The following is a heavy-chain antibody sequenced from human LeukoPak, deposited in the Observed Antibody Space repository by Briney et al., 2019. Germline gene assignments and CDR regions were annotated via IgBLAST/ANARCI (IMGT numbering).Heavy chain of an antibody. J-gene: IGHJ4*02. D-gene: IGHD6-13*01. Sequence: ASVKVSCKASGYTFTSYDINWVRQATGQGLEWMGWMNPNSGSRGYAQKFQGRVTMTRNTSISTAYMELSRLRSEDRAVYYCARAGRYSRTTDYWGQGTLVTVSS. V-gene: IGHV1-8*01. CDR1: GYTFTSYD. CDR3: ARAGRYSRTTDY. CDR2: MNPNSGSR.